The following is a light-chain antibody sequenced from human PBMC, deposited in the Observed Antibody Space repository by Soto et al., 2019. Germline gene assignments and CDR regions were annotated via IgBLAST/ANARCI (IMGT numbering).Light chain of an antibody. V-gene: IGKV1-5*03. CDR3: EQYNSYSRA. CDR1: QSISSW. Sequence: DIQMTQSPSPLSASVGDRVTIACRASQSISSWLAWYQQKPGKAPKLLLYKASSVESGVPSRFSGSGSGTEFTLTISSLEPDDFATDYGEQYNSYSRAFGQGTKVEIK. CDR2: KAS. J-gene: IGKJ1*01.